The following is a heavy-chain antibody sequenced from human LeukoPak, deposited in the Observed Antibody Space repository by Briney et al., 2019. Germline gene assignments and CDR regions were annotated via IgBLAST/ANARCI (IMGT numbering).Heavy chain of an antibody. Sequence: SETLSLTCTVSGGSISSSYWSWMRQPPGKGLEWIGHIHYSGSTNYNPSPKSRVFISVDTSKKQFSLKLSSVTAADTAVYYCATGSGFYNWFDPWGQGTLVTVSS. CDR1: GGSISSSY. CDR3: ATGSGFYNWFDP. V-gene: IGHV4-59*01. D-gene: IGHD3-22*01. CDR2: IHYSGST. J-gene: IGHJ5*02.